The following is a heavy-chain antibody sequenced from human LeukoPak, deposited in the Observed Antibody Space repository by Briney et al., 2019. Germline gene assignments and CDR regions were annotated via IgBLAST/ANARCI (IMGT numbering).Heavy chain of an antibody. J-gene: IGHJ3*02. CDR2: ISYIGST. CDR3: ARDLVTVTKGFDI. CDR1: ADSFSSHY. D-gene: IGHD4-17*01. Sequence: SETPSLTCAVSADSFSSHYWTWIRQPPGKGLEWIGYISYIGSTNYNPSLKSRVTISIDTSKNQFSLKLSSVTAADTAVYYCARDLVTVTKGFDIWGQGTMVTVSS. V-gene: IGHV4-59*11.